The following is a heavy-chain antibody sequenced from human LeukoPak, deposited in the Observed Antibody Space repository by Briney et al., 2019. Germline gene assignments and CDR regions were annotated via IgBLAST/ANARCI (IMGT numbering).Heavy chain of an antibody. D-gene: IGHD3-22*01. CDR3: AKDSDSSGYYTYYFDY. V-gene: IGHV3-9*01. J-gene: IGHJ4*02. CDR2: ISWNSGSI. Sequence: PGGSLRLSCAASGSTFNDYAMHWVRQAPGKGLEWVSGISWNSGSIGYADSVKGRFTISRDNAKNSLYLQVNSLRAEDTALYYCAKDSDSSGYYTYYFDYWGQGTLVTVSS. CDR1: GSTFNDYA.